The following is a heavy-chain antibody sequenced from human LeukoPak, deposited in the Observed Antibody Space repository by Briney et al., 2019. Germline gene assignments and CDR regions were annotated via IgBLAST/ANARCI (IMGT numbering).Heavy chain of an antibody. CDR1: GGSISRYY. Sequence: SESVSLTCTVSGGSISRYYWSWIRQPPGKGLEWIAYISDIGSINYNPSLKSRVTISLDTSKNQLSLKLRSVTAADTAVYYCAGHHPRNTVDFWGQGTLGTVSS. D-gene: IGHD2-8*02. CDR2: ISDIGSI. V-gene: IGHV4-59*08. CDR3: AGHHPRNTVDF. J-gene: IGHJ4*02.